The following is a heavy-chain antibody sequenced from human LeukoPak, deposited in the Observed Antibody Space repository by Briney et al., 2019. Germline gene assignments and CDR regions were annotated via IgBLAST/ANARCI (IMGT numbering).Heavy chain of an antibody. V-gene: IGHV3-48*01. D-gene: IGHD1-26*01. J-gene: IGHJ4*02. CDR3: ASLASEWELPEVDY. CDR2: IRPSSTLI. CDR1: GFTFSSYA. Sequence: PGGSLRLSCAASGFTFSSYAMNWVRQAPGTGLEWVSYIRPSSTLIYYADSVKGRFTISRDNAKKSLFLQMNSLRAEDTAVYYCASLASEWELPEVDYWGLGTLVTVSS.